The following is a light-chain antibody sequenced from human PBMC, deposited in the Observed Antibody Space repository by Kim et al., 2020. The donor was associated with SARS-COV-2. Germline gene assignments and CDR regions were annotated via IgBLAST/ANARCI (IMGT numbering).Light chain of an antibody. CDR2: DSN. Sequence: QRVTISCTGSSSNIGAGDNVHWYQELPGAAPKLLIYDSNKRPSGVPDRFSGSKSGTAASLAITGLQAEDEADYYCQSYDTSLGGYVFGTGTKVTVL. CDR1: SSNIGAGDN. V-gene: IGLV1-40*01. J-gene: IGLJ1*01. CDR3: QSYDTSLGGYV.